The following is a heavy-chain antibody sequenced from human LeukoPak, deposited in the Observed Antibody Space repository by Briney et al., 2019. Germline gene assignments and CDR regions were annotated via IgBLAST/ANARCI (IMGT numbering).Heavy chain of an antibody. CDR3: ARVNGGNYMDV. CDR2: IYYSGST. J-gene: IGHJ6*03. D-gene: IGHD1-1*01. CDR1: GGSISSYY. V-gene: IGHV4-59*01. Sequence: SETLSLTCTVSGGSISSYYWSWIRQPPGKGLEWIGYIYYSGSTNYNPSLKSRVTISVDTSKNQFSLKLSSVTAADTAVYYCARVNGGNYMDVWGKGTTVTISS.